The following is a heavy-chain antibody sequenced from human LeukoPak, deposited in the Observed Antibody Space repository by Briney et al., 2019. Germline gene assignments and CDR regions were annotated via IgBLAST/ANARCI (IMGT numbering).Heavy chain of an antibody. D-gene: IGHD6-19*01. CDR1: GYALTELS. CDR3: ATPPAGAVAGSFDY. J-gene: IGHJ4*02. CDR2: FDPDDGEI. V-gene: IGHV1-24*01. Sequence: ASVKVSCKVSGYALTELSLHWVRQAPGKGLEWMGGFDPDDGEIIYAQKFQGRVTMTEDTSTDTAYMELSSLKSEDTAVYYCATPPAGAVAGSFDYWGQGTLVTVSS.